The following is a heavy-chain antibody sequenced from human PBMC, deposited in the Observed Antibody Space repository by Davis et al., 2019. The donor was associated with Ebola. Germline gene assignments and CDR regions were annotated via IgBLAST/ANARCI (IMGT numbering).Heavy chain of an antibody. D-gene: IGHD3-10*01. Sequence: SVKVSCKASGGTFSSYAISWVRQAPGQGLEWMGGIIPFFGSPNYAQRFQGRVTITADESTSTAYMELSRLRSDDTAVYYCARGGLLWFGESYYYGMDVWGKGTTVTVSS. CDR3: ARGGLLWFGESYYYGMDV. CDR1: GGTFSSYA. CDR2: IIPFFGSP. V-gene: IGHV1-69*13. J-gene: IGHJ6*04.